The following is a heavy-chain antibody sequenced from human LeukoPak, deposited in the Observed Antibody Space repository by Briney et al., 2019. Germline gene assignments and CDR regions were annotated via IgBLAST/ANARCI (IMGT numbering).Heavy chain of an antibody. Sequence: PSETLSLTCTVSGGSISIYYWSWIRQPPGKGLEWIAYISDIGSINYNPSLKSRVTISLDTSKNQFSLKLSSVTAADTAVYYCAGHHPRNTVDFWGQGTLVTASS. CDR1: GGSISIYY. CDR2: ISDIGSI. J-gene: IGHJ4*02. V-gene: IGHV4-59*08. D-gene: IGHD2/OR15-2a*01. CDR3: AGHHPRNTVDF.